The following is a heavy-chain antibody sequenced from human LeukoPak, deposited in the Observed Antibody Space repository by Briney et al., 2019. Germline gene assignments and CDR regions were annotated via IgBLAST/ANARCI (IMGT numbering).Heavy chain of an antibody. CDR2: IYYSGST. V-gene: IGHV4-39*01. J-gene: IGHJ4*02. Sequence: PSETLSLTCTVSGGSISSSSYYWGWIRQPPGKGLEWIGGIYYSGSTYYNPSLKSRVTISVDTSKNQFSLKLSSVTAADTAVYYCARDSSGYYRIDYWGQGTLVTVSS. D-gene: IGHD3-22*01. CDR1: GGSISSSSYY. CDR3: ARDSSGYYRIDY.